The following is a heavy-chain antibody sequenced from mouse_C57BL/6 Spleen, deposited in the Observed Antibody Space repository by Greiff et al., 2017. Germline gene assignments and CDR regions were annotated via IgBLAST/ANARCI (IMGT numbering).Heavy chain of an antibody. J-gene: IGHJ4*01. CDR3: ARYVGPYAMDY. CDR1: GYTFTSYW. CDR2: IDPSDSYT. Sequence: QVQLQQPGAELVKPGASVKLSCKASGYTFTSYWMQWVKQRPGQGLEWIGEIDPSDSYTNYNQKFKGKATLTVDTSSSTAYMQLSSLTSEDSAVYYCARYVGPYAMDYWGQGTSVTVSS. V-gene: IGHV1-50*01.